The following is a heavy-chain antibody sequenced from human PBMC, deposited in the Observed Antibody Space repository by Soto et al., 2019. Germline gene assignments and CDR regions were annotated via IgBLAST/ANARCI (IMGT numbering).Heavy chain of an antibody. D-gene: IGHD2-21*02. CDR2: IHNSGSL. Sequence: QVQLQESGPGLVRPSQILSLNCTVSGGSMTSGGYYWNWIRHPPGMGLEWIGFIHNSGSLYYNPSLRSRLLISLDTSKNQFSLRLSSVTVADPAVYYCARRGDTLPSFYFGMDVWGQGTTVTVSS. V-gene: IGHV4-31*03. J-gene: IGHJ6*02. CDR3: ARRGDTLPSFYFGMDV. CDR1: GGSMTSGGYY.